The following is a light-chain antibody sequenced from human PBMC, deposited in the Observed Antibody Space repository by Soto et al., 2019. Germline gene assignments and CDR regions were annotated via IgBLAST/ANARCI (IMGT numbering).Light chain of an antibody. CDR3: QQYISYRA. Sequence: DLPMTQSPSTLSASVGDTVTITCRASQSIDTWLAWHQQKPGRAPKLLISKASILESGVPSRFSGSGSGTDFTLTINGLQPDDFAIYYCQQYISYRAFGQGTKVEI. CDR1: QSIDTW. V-gene: IGKV1-5*03. J-gene: IGKJ1*01. CDR2: KAS.